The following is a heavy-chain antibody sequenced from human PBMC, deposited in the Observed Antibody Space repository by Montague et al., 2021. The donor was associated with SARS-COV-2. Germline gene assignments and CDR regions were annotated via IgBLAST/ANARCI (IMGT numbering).Heavy chain of an antibody. V-gene: IGHV4-34*01. Sequence: SETLSLTCAVYGGSFSGYYWTWIRQSPRKGLEWIGEINHSGSTNYNTSLKSRVTISVDTSKNQFSLKRSSVIAADTAVFYCACGEITTRGLIYYYGMDVWGQGTTVTVSS. J-gene: IGHJ6*02. CDR1: GGSFSGYY. CDR3: ACGEITTRGLIYYYGMDV. D-gene: IGHD4-11*01. CDR2: INHSGST.